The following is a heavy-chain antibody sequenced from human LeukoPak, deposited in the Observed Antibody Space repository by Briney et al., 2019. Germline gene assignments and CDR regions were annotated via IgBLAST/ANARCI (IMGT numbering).Heavy chain of an antibody. CDR3: ARGANYYDSSGYFDY. CDR1: GGSISSYY. D-gene: IGHD3-22*01. V-gene: IGHV4-59*12. Sequence: SETLSLTCTVSGGSISSYYWSWIRQPPGKGLEWIGYIYYSGSTNYNPSLKSRVTMSVDTSKDQFSLKLSSVTAADTAVYYCARGANYYDSSGYFDYWGQGTLVTVSS. CDR2: IYYSGST. J-gene: IGHJ4*02.